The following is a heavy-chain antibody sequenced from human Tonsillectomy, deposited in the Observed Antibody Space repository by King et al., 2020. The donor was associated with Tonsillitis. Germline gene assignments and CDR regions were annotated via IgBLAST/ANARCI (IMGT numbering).Heavy chain of an antibody. CDR2: IYRGGKT. V-gene: IGHV3-66*01. CDR3: ARVPHDVVGSTGWFDP. J-gene: IGHJ5*02. D-gene: IGHD1-26*01. CDR1: GFTVSSDY. Sequence: VQLVESGGGLVQPGGSLRLSCAASGFTVSSDYVSWVRQAPRKGLEWVSVIYRGGKTYYADSVKGRFTISRDNDKYTVYLQMNSLRAEDTAVYYCARVPHDVVGSTGWFDPWGQGTLVTVSS.